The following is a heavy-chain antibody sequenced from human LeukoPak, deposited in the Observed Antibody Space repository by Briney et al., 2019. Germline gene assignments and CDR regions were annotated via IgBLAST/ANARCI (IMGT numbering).Heavy chain of an antibody. J-gene: IGHJ6*03. D-gene: IGHD3-10*01. CDR3: ARDYGSGSSNYYYYMDV. V-gene: IGHV4-59*11. Sequence: PSEALSLTCTVSGGSISSHYWSWIRQPPGKGLEWIGYIYYSGSTNYNPSLKSRVTISVDTSKNQFSLKLSSVTAADTAVYYCARDYGSGSSNYYYYMDVWGKGTTVTVSS. CDR2: IYYSGST. CDR1: GGSISSHY.